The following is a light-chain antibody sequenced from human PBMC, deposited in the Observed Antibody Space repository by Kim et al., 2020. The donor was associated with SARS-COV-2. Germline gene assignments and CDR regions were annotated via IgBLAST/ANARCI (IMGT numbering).Light chain of an antibody. CDR2: VNSDGSY. Sequence: QPVLTQSPSASASLGASVKLTCTLSSGHTSNAIAWHQRQPEKGPRFLMKVNSDGSYNKGDGISDRFSGSSSGADRYPTISSLHSEDEADYYCQSWVSGAPQVFGGGTQLPVL. CDR1: SGHTSNA. J-gene: IGLJ3*02. V-gene: IGLV4-69*01. CDR3: QSWVSGAPQV.